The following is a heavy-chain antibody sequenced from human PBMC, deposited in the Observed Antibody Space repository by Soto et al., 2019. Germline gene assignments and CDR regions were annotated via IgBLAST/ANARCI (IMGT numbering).Heavy chain of an antibody. CDR2: IYWDDDK. J-gene: IGHJ4*02. CDR1: GFSLSSTRMA. V-gene: IGHV2-5*02. D-gene: IGHD6-19*01. CDR3: AHIVVAGLGYYFDY. Sequence: QITLKESGPTLVKPTQTLTLTCTFSGFSLSSTRMAVGWIRQPPGKALEWLALIYWDDDKRYSPFLKSRLTITKDTSKNQLVLTTSNLDPVDTARYYCAHIVVAGLGYYFDYWGQGTLVTVSS.